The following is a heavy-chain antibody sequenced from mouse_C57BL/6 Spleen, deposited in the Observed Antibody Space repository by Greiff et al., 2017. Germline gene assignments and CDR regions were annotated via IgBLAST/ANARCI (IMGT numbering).Heavy chain of an antibody. J-gene: IGHJ3*01. Sequence: VQLQQSGPELVKPGASVKISCKASGYAFSSSWMNWVKQRPGKGLEWIGRIYPGDGDTNYNGKFKGKATLTADKSSSTAYMQLSSLTSEDSAVYFCARSRSNYPAWFAYGGQGTLVTVSA. CDR3: ARSRSNYPAWFAY. CDR2: IYPGDGDT. D-gene: IGHD2-5*01. V-gene: IGHV1-82*01. CDR1: GYAFSSSW.